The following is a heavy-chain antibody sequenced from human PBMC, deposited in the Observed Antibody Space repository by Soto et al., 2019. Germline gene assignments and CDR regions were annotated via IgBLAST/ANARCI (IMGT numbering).Heavy chain of an antibody. D-gene: IGHD6-19*01. CDR3: ARDGYSSGCWDF. CDR2: IYYSGST. CDR1: GGSISSYY. Sequence: SETLSLTCTVSGGSISSYYWSWIRPPPGKGLEWIGYIYYSGSTKCNPSLNSRVTISVGTCKYQLTRKLISVSAADSAVYYCARDGYSSGCWDFWGNGTLVTVS. V-gene: IGHV4-59*01. J-gene: IGHJ4*03.